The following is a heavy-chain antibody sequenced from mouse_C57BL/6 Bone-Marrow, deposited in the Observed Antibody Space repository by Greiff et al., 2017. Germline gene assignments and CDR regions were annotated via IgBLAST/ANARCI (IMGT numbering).Heavy chain of an antibody. CDR3: ARMIERNDVGAMDY. CDR1: GFSLSTFGLG. V-gene: IGHV8-8*01. Sequence: QVTLKESGPGILQPSQTLSLTCSFSGFSLSTFGLGVGWIRQPSGKGLEWLAHIWWDDDKYYNPALKSRLTISKDTSKKQVFLANANVDTADTATYDCARMIERNDVGAMDYWGQGTSVTVSS. J-gene: IGHJ4*01. CDR2: IWWDDDK. D-gene: IGHD2-1*01.